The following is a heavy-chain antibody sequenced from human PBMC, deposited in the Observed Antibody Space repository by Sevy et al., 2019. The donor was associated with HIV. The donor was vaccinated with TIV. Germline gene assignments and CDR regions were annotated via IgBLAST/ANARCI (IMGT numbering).Heavy chain of an antibody. D-gene: IGHD2-2*01. CDR1: GGSFSGYY. Sequence: SETPSLTCAVYGGSFSGYYWSWIRQPPGKGLEWIGEINHSGSTNYNPSLKSRVTISVDTSKNQFSLKLSSVTAADTAVYYCARRPAAKYYYYYYMDVWGKGTTVTISS. J-gene: IGHJ6*03. V-gene: IGHV4-34*01. CDR2: INHSGST. CDR3: ARRPAAKYYYYYYMDV.